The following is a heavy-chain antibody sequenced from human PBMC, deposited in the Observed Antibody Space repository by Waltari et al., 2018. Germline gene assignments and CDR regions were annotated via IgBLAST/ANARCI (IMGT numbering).Heavy chain of an antibody. D-gene: IGHD2-15*01. CDR1: GFTFGRYA. Sequence: EVQLLESGGGLVQPGGSLRLSCAASGFTFGRYAVGWVRQAPGKGLEWVSATSGPGSDTYYADSVKGRFTISRDNSKSTLYLQMNSLRAEDTAVYYCAKDKAIGGAFDIWGQGTMVTVSS. J-gene: IGHJ3*02. CDR2: TSGPGSDT. V-gene: IGHV3-23*01. CDR3: AKDKAIGGAFDI.